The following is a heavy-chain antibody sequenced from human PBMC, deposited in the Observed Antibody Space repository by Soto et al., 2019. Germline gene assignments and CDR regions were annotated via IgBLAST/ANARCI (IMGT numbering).Heavy chain of an antibody. CDR3: ANDSRLTVLTPLGFDY. V-gene: IGHV3-23*01. Sequence: EVQLLQSGGGLVQPGGSLRLSCAASGFTFSSYALSWVRQAPGKGLEWVSTITASGGSTYYADSVKGRFTISRDISRNTLYLQMNSLIAEDTAVYYCANDSRLTVLTPLGFDYWGQGTLVSVSS. CDR1: GFTFSSYA. CDR2: ITASGGST. J-gene: IGHJ4*02. D-gene: IGHD2-21*02.